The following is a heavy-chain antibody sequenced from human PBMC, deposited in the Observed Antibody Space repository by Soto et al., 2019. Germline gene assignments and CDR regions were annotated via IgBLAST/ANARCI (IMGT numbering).Heavy chain of an antibody. CDR2: IIPFFGTA. V-gene: IGHV1-69*13. CDR1: GGTFSTSG. D-gene: IGHD3-16*01. Sequence: SVKVSCKTSGGTFSTSGISWVRQAPGQGLEWMGGIIPFFGTAEYSQKFEDRITITADESTNTVYMDLRSLTSEDTAIYYCARTAPMDAGDKYYYDFWGQGALVTVSS. J-gene: IGHJ4*02. CDR3: ARTAPMDAGDKYYYDF.